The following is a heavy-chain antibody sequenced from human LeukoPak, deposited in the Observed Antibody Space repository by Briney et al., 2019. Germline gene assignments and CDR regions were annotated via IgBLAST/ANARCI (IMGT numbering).Heavy chain of an antibody. Sequence: SETLSLTCAVYGGSFSGYYWSWIRQPPGKGLEWIREINHSGSTNYNPSLKSRVTISVDTSKNQFSLKLSSVTAADTAVYYCARGRSRLLWFGELLPSPPFDYWGQGTLVTVSS. J-gene: IGHJ4*02. CDR3: ARGRSRLLWFGELLPSPPFDY. CDR2: INHSGST. CDR1: GGSFSGYY. V-gene: IGHV4-34*01. D-gene: IGHD3-10*01.